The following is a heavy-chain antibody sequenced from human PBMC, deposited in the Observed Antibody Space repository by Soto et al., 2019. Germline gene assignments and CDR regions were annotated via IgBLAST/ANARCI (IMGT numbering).Heavy chain of an antibody. Sequence: GESLKISCKGSGYSFSNYWIGWVRRMPGKGLEWMGIIYPGGSDTRYSPSFQGQVSITADQSISTAYLQWSSLKASDTATYYCARRGVVNGSYSEFDSWGQGTMVTVYS. J-gene: IGHJ4*02. CDR1: GYSFSNYW. CDR3: ARRGVVNGSYSEFDS. CDR2: IYPGGSDT. V-gene: IGHV5-51*01. D-gene: IGHD1-26*01.